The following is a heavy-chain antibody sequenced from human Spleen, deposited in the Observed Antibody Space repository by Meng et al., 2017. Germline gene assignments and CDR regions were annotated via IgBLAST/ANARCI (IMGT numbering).Heavy chain of an antibody. V-gene: IGHV4-34*01. CDR2: INHSGST. D-gene: IGHD4-11*01. J-gene: IGHJ4*02. Sequence: QVQLQQWGAGLLKPSGTLSLTCVVSGGSFSDYYWSWIRQPPGKGLEWIGEINHSGSTNYNPSLKSRATISVDTSQNNLSLKLSSVTAADSAVYYCTRGPTTMAHDFDYWGQGTLVTVSS. CDR1: GGSFSDYY. CDR3: TRGPTTMAHDFDY.